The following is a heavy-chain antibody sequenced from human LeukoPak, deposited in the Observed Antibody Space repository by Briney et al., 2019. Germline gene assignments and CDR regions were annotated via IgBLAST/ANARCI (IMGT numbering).Heavy chain of an antibody. CDR2: IIPIFGTA. D-gene: IGHD6-13*01. CDR1: GGTFSSYT. Sequence: SVKVSCKASGGTFSSYTISWVRQAPGQGLELMGGIIPIFGTANYAQKFQGRVTITTDESTSTAYMELSSLRSEDTAVYYCARDHHSSSWYGIYFDYWGQGTLVTVSS. CDR3: ARDHHSSSWYGIYFDY. V-gene: IGHV1-69*05. J-gene: IGHJ4*02.